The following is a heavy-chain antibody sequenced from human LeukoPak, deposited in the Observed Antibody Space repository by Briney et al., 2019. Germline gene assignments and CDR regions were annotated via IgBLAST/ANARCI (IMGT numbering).Heavy chain of an antibody. CDR2: ISAYNGNT. V-gene: IGHV1-18*01. J-gene: IGHJ5*02. Sequence: GASVKVSRKASGYTFTSYGISWVRQAPGQGLEWMGWISAYNGNTNYAQKLQGRVTMTTDTSTSTAYMELRSLRSDDTAVYYCARDLTGATGSNWFDPWGQGTLVTVSS. D-gene: IGHD1-26*01. CDR1: GYTFTSYG. CDR3: ARDLTGATGSNWFDP.